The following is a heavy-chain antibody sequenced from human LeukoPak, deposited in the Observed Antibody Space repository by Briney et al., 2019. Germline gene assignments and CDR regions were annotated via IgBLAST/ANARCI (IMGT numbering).Heavy chain of an antibody. CDR3: ARDRWYSRNWNDAVDI. CDR1: GYSFTSYG. CDR2: ISAYNGNT. Sequence: ASVKVSCKTSGYSFTSYGISWVRQAPGQGLEWMGWISAYNGNTNYAQKVQGRVTMTTDTSTSTAYMELRSLRSDDTAVYYCARDRWYSRNWNDAVDIWGQGTMVTISS. J-gene: IGHJ3*02. D-gene: IGHD6-13*01. V-gene: IGHV1-18*01.